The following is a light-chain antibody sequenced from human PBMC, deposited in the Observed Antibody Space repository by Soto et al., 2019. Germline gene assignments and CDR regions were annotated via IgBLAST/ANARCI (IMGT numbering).Light chain of an antibody. J-gene: IGKJ4*01. CDR1: QSLLHSNGYNY. CDR3: MQALQTPAH. Sequence: DIVMTQSPLSLPVTPGEPASISCRSSQSLLHSNGYNYLDWYLQKPGQSPQLLIYLGSNRASGVPDRFSGSGSGTDFTLKISRVEAEDVGVYYCMQALQTPAHFGGGTKVEIK. CDR2: LGS. V-gene: IGKV2-28*01.